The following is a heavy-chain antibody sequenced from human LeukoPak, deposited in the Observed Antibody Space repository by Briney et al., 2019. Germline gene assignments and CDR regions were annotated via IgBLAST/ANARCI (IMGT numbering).Heavy chain of an antibody. CDR3: ARYSGSYSGFDY. CDR1: GGSISSYY. J-gene: IGHJ4*02. Sequence: SETLSLTCAVSGGSISSYYWSWIRQPPGKGLEWIGYIYYSGSTNYNPSLKSRVTISVDTSKNQFSLKLRSVTAADTAVYYCARYSGSYSGFDYWGQGTLVTVSS. V-gene: IGHV4-59*08. D-gene: IGHD1-26*01. CDR2: IYYSGST.